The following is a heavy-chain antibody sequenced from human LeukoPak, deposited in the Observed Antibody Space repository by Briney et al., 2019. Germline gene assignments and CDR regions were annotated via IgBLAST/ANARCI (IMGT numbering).Heavy chain of an antibody. CDR3: ARDPHALDY. J-gene: IGHJ4*02. Sequence: PGGSLRLSCAASGFTFSSYWMNWVRQAPGKGLEWVSYIHSGGTTIYYADSVKGRFTISRDNAKNSLYLQMNSLRDEDTAVYHCARDPHALDYWGQGTLVTVSS. CDR2: IHSGGTTI. V-gene: IGHV3-48*02. CDR1: GFTFSSYW.